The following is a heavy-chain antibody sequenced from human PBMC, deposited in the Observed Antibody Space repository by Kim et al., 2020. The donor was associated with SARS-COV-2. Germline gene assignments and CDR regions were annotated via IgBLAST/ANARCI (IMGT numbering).Heavy chain of an antibody. CDR1: GGSISSSNW. D-gene: IGHD6-13*01. CDR2: IYHSGST. V-gene: IGHV4-4*02. J-gene: IGHJ6*02. CDR3: ARGGARAADHYYYGMDV. Sequence: SETLSLTCAVSGGSISSSNWWSWVRQPPGKGLEWIGEIYHSGSTNYNPSLKSRVTISVDKSKNQFSLKLSSVTAADTAVYYCARGGARAADHYYYGMDVWGQGTTVTVSS.